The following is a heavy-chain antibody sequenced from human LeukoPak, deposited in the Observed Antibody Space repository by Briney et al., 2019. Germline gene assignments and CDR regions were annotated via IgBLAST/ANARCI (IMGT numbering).Heavy chain of an antibody. D-gene: IGHD2-2*01. CDR1: GFTFSSYG. CDR3: AKGAAAQGSFDY. CDR2: ISYDGSNK. J-gene: IGHJ4*02. Sequence: GGSLRLSCAASGFTFSSYGIHWVRQAPGKGLERVALISYDGSNKYYVDSVKGRFTISRDNSKNTVFLQMNSLRVEDTAVYYCAKGAAAQGSFDYWGQGTLVTVSS. V-gene: IGHV3-30*18.